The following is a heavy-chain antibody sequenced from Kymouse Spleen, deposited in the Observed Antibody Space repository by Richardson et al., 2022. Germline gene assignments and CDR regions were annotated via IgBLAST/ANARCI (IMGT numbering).Heavy chain of an antibody. D-gene: IGHD3-9*01. Sequence: EVQLVESGGGLVKPGGSLRLSCAASGFTFSNAWMSWVRQAPGKGLEWVGRIKSKTDGGTTDYAAPVKGRFTISRDDSKNTLYLQMNSLKTEDTAVYYCTTGDDILTGYYPCGMDVWGQGTTVTVSS. CDR1: GFTFSNAW. J-gene: IGHJ6*02. CDR2: IKSKTDGGTT. V-gene: IGHV3-15*01. CDR3: TTGDDILTGYYPCGMDV.